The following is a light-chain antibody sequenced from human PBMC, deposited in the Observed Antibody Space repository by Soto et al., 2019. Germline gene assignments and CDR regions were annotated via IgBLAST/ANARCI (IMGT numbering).Light chain of an antibody. CDR2: DAS. CDR1: QNVGGY. J-gene: IGKJ4*01. CDR3: QQRNSWPLT. Sequence: EIVLTQSPATLSLSPGERATLSCRASQNVGGYLAWYQQKPGQAPRRLISDASNRAAGIPARFSGIGSGTDFTLTISSLEPEDFAVYYCQQRNSWPLTFRGGTKVEIK. V-gene: IGKV3-11*01.